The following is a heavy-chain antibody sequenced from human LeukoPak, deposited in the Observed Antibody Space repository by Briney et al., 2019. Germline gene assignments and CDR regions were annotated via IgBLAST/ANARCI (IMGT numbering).Heavy chain of an antibody. J-gene: IGHJ4*02. CDR1: GFTFSDYA. Sequence: WGSLRLSCAASGFTFSDYAMSWVRQAPGKGLEWVSGISRSGGTTYYAESVKGHFTISTDKSKKTLYLQMNSMRDEDTAVYYCAKGGIHDFDILNGYFESWGQGTLVAVSS. CDR3: AKGGIHDFDILNGYFES. V-gene: IGHV3-23*01. D-gene: IGHD3-9*01. CDR2: ISRSGGTT.